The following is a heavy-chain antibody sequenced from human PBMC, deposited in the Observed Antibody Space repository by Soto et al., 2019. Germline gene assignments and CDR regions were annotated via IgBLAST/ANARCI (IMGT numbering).Heavy chain of an antibody. J-gene: IGHJ5*02. Sequence: QVQLVQSGAEVKKPGSSVKVSCKASGGTFSSYAISWVRQAPGQGLEWMGGIIPIFGTANYAQKFQGRVTITADESTSTAYMELSSLRSEDTAVYYCARDGRGYSSSRPPYNWFDPWGQGTLVTVSS. D-gene: IGHD6-13*01. CDR1: GGTFSSYA. V-gene: IGHV1-69*12. CDR3: ARDGRGYSSSRPPYNWFDP. CDR2: IIPIFGTA.